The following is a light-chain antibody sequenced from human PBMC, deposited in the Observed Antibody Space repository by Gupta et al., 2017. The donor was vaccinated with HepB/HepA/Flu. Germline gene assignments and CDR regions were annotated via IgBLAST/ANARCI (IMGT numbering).Light chain of an antibody. CDR3: QQYGGSPWT. CDR2: GAS. Sequence: EIVLTQSPGTLSLSPGERATLSCRASQSVSSSYLAWYQQKPGQAPRLLIYGASSRATGIPDRFSGSGSGTYFTLTISMLDPEDFAVYYCQQYGGSPWTFGQRTKVEIK. J-gene: IGKJ1*01. V-gene: IGKV3-20*01. CDR1: QSVSSSY.